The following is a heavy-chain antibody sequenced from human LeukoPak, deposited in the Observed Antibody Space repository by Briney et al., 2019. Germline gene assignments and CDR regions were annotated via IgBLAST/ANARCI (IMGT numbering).Heavy chain of an antibody. CDR3: ASDPSGLLWFGEFQNWFDP. Sequence: SVKVSCKASRGTFSSYAISWVRQAPGQGLEWMGRIIPIFGTANYAQKFQGRVTITTDESTSTAYMELSSLRSEDTAVYYCASDPSGLLWFGEFQNWFDPWGQGTLVTVSS. J-gene: IGHJ5*02. D-gene: IGHD3-10*01. CDR1: RGTFSSYA. CDR2: IIPIFGTA. V-gene: IGHV1-69*05.